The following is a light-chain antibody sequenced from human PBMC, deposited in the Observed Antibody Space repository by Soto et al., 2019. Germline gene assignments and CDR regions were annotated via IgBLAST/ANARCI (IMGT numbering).Light chain of an antibody. Sequence: VVLTQSPATLSFSPCEIATLSFISIDLFKTFLVCYQQRPRQAHSLLIHDASHRAAGIPARFSGSGSGTDFTLTISSLEPEDFAVYSCQQRRSWPQTITFGQGTRLEIK. V-gene: IGKV3-11*01. CDR3: QQRRSWPQTIT. CDR2: DAS. CDR1: DLFKTF. J-gene: IGKJ5*01.